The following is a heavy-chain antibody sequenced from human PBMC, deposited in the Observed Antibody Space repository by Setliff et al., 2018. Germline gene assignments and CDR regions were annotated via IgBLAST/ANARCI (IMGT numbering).Heavy chain of an antibody. V-gene: IGHV4-59*01. Sequence: SETLSLTCIVSGGSINSYYWNWIRQPPGKGLEWIGYIYYSGNSNYDTNYNPSLKSRVTILSDTSKNQFSLILSSVTAADTAVYYCASERESVSRQTYFDSWGQGTLVTVSS. CDR2: IYYSGNSNYDT. CDR3: ASERESVSRQTYFDS. J-gene: IGHJ4*02. CDR1: GGSINSYY.